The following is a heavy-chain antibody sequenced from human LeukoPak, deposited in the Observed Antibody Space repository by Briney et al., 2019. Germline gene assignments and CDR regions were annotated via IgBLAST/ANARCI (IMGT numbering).Heavy chain of an antibody. Sequence: GASVKVSCKAFGYTFTRYYMHWVRQAPGQGLEWMGWISAYNGNTNYAQKLQGRVTMTTDTTTSTDYMELRSLRSDDTAVYYCARENQVGATSYYYYMDVWGKGTTVTVSS. CDR3: ARENQVGATSYYYYMDV. CDR2: ISAYNGNT. J-gene: IGHJ6*03. CDR1: GYTFTRYY. V-gene: IGHV1-18*04. D-gene: IGHD1-26*01.